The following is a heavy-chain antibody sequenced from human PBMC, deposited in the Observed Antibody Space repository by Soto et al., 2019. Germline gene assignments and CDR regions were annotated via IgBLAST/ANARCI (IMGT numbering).Heavy chain of an antibody. CDR1: GGTFSSYA. Sequence: ASVKVSCKASGGTFSSYAISWVRQAPGQGLEWMGRIIPILGIANYAQKFQGRVTITADKSTSTAYMELSSLRSEDTAMYYCARQDGSGIFYFDYWGHGTLVTVSS. J-gene: IGHJ4*01. V-gene: IGHV1-69*04. D-gene: IGHD3-10*01. CDR3: ARQDGSGIFYFDY. CDR2: IIPILGIA.